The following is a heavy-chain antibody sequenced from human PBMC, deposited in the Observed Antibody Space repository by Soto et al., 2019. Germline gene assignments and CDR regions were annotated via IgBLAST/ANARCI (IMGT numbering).Heavy chain of an antibody. D-gene: IGHD6-19*01. V-gene: IGHV3-30-3*01. CDR2: ISYDGSNK. J-gene: IGHJ6*02. CDR3: ARDGDSSGWFRMDV. CDR1: GFTFSSYA. Sequence: GGSLRLSCAASGFTFSSYAMHWVRQAPGKGLEWVAVISYDGSNKYYADSVKGRFTISRDNSKNTLYLQMNSLRAEDTAVYYCARDGDSSGWFRMDVWGQGTTVTVSS.